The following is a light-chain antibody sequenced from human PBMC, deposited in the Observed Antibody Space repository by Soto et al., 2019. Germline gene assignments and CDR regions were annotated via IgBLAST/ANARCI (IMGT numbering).Light chain of an antibody. CDR3: QRYGSSTT. CDR2: GAS. V-gene: IGKV3-20*01. Sequence: EIVLTQSPGTLSLSPGERATLSCRASQSVSSSYLAWYRQRPGQAPRLVIYGASGRATGIPDRFIGSGSGTYFTLTISRLEPEDFAVYYCQRYGSSTTFGQGTKVDIK. CDR1: QSVSSSY. J-gene: IGKJ1*01.